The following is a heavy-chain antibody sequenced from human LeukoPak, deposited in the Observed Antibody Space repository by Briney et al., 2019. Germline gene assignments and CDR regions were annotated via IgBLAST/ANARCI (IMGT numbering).Heavy chain of an antibody. CDR3: ARENSGEYYYDSSGYLDAFDI. Sequence: GGSLRLSCAASGFTFSSYWMSWVRQAPGKGLEWVANIKLDGSEKYYVDSVKGRFTISRDNAKNSLYLQMNSLRAEDTAVYYCARENSGEYYYDSSGYLDAFDIWGQGTMVTVSS. CDR1: GFTFSSYW. D-gene: IGHD3-22*01. V-gene: IGHV3-7*01. J-gene: IGHJ3*02. CDR2: IKLDGSEK.